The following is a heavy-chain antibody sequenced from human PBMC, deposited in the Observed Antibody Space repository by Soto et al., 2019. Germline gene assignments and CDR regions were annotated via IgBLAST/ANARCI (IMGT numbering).Heavy chain of an antibody. CDR2: IYYSGST. J-gene: IGHJ5*02. CDR3: ARDRVRGSRTYAGFDP. Sequence: SETLSLTCTVSGGSISSGDYYWSWIRQPPGKGLEWIGYIYYSGSTYYNPSLKSRVTIAIDTSKNQLSLKLSSVTAADTAVYFCARDRVRGSRTYAGFDPWGQGILVTSPQ. V-gene: IGHV4-30-4*08. CDR1: GGSISSGDYY. D-gene: IGHD3-10*01.